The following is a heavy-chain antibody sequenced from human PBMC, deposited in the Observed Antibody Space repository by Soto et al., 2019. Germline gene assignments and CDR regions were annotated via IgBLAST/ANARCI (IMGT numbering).Heavy chain of an antibody. Sequence: PAASVKVSCKASGGTFSTNTISWVRQAPGQGLEWMGGIMPIFGSANYAQKFQGRVTITADEYTRTVYMELSRLRSEDTAVYYCARQFDSDTSGYYYAYWGQGTLVTVSS. V-gene: IGHV1-69*13. CDR3: ARQFDSDTSGYYYAY. D-gene: IGHD3-22*01. CDR2: IMPIFGSA. J-gene: IGHJ4*02. CDR1: GGTFSTNT.